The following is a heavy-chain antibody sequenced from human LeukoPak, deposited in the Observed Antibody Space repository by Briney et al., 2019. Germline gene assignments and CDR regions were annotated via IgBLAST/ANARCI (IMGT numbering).Heavy chain of an antibody. CDR2: ISVSGGST. J-gene: IGHJ5*02. D-gene: IGHD2-2*01. CDR1: GFTFSSYA. CDR3: AKGAYCSSTSCRTGVGWFDP. Sequence: PGGSLRLSCAASGFTFSSYAMSWVRQAPGKGREWVSAISVSGGSTYYADSVKGRFTISRDNSKNTLYLQMNSLRAEDTAVYYCAKGAYCSSTSCRTGVGWFDPWGQGTLVTVSS. V-gene: IGHV3-23*01.